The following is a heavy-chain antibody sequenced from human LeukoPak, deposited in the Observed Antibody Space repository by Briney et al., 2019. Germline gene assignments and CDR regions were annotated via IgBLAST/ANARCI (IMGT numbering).Heavy chain of an antibody. V-gene: IGHV3-48*03. CDR2: ISSSGSTI. CDR3: ARDLHTVTTSYDYGMDV. Sequence: GGSLRLSCAASGFTFSSYEMNWVRQAPGEGLEWVSYISSSGSTIYYADFVKGRFTISRDNAKNSLYLQMNSLRAEDTAVYYCARDLHTVTTSYDYGMDVWGQGTTVTVSS. CDR1: GFTFSSYE. D-gene: IGHD4-17*01. J-gene: IGHJ6*02.